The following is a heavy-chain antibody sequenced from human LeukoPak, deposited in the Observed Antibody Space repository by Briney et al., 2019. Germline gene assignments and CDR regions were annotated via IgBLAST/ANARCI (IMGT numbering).Heavy chain of an antibody. Sequence: GGSLTLSCAASGFIFSSRWMHWVRQSPGKGLEWVANINKDGSAKYYVDSVKGRFTISRDNAKNSVYLQMNSLRLEDTALYYCVRGTGFILDSWGLGTRVTVS. CDR2: INKDGSAK. CDR3: VRGTGFILDS. D-gene: IGHD3/OR15-3a*01. J-gene: IGHJ4*02. CDR1: GFIFSSRW. V-gene: IGHV3-7*01.